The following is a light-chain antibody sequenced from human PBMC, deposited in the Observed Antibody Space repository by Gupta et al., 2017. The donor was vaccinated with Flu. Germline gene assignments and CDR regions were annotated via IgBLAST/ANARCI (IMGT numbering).Light chain of an antibody. CDR2: AAS. CDR1: QGNSNY. V-gene: IGKV1-27*01. J-gene: IGKJ1*01. Sequence: SPVAASARNSITITCRANQGNSNYLAWYQQKPGQVPKFLIYAASTWQSGVPARFSGSGSGTDFTLTISSLQPEDVAIYYCQKDNSAPLTFGQGTKVEIK. CDR3: QKDNSAPLT.